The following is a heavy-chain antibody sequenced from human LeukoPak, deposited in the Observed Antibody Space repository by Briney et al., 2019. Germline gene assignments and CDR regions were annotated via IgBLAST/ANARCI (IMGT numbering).Heavy chain of an antibody. J-gene: IGHJ4*02. CDR3: AKDPMVRGPNLFDY. CDR1: GFTFDDYA. V-gene: IGHV3-9*01. Sequence: PGRSLRLSCAASGFTFDDYAMHWVRHAPGKGLEWVSGISWNSGSIGYADSVKGRFTISRDNAKNSLYLQMNSLRAEDTALYYCAKDPMVRGPNLFDYWGQGTPVTVSS. D-gene: IGHD3-10*01. CDR2: ISWNSGSI.